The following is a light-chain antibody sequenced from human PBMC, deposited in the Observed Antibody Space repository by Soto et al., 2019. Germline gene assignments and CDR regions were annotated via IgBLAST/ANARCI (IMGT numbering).Light chain of an antibody. J-gene: IGKJ1*01. CDR3: QQYGGSRT. CDR2: GAS. CDR1: QSVSSSY. V-gene: IGKV3-20*01. Sequence: EIVLTQSPGTLSLSPGERVTLSCRASQSVSSSYLAWYHQKPGQAPRLLIYGASSRATGIPDRFSGSGSGTDFTLTSSRLEPEDVAVYYCQQYGGSRTFGQGTKVEIK.